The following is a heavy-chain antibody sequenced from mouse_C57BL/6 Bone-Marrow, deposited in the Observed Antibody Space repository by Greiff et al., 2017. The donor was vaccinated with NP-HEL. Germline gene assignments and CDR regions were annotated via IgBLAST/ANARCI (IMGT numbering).Heavy chain of an antibody. J-gene: IGHJ3*01. V-gene: IGHV5-6*01. CDR2: ISSGGSYT. CDR1: GFTFSSYG. Sequence: EVQVVESGGDLVKPGGSLKLSCAASGFTFSSYGMSWVRQTPDKRLEWVATISSGGSYTYYPDSVKGRFTISRDNAKNTLYLQMSSLKSEDTAMYYCARHKIAYWGQGTLVTVSA. CDR3: ARHKIAY.